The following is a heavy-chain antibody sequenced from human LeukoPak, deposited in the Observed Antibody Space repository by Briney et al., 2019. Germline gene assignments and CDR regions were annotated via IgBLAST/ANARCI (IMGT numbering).Heavy chain of an antibody. V-gene: IGHV3-23*01. CDR1: GFTFSSYA. D-gene: IGHD6-19*01. CDR2: ISGSGGST. CDR3: AKDVKIAVATFDY. J-gene: IGHJ4*02. Sequence: PGGSLRLSCAASGFTFSSYAMSWVRQAPGKGPEWVSAISGSGGSTYYADSVKGRFTISRDNSKNTLYLQMNSLRAEDTAVYYCAKDVKIAVATFDYWGQGTLVTVSS.